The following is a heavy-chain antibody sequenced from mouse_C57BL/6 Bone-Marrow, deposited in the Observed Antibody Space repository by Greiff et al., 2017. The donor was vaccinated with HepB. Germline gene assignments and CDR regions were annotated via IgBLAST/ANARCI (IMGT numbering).Heavy chain of an antibody. Sequence: QVQLQQPGAELVKPGASVKLSCKASGYTFTSYWMQWVKQRPGQGLEWIGEIDPSDSYTNYNQKFKGKATLTVDTSSSTAYMQLSSLTSEDSAVYYCAKLGRRAWFAYWGQGTLGTVSA. CDR3: AKLGRRAWFAY. V-gene: IGHV1-50*01. CDR2: IDPSDSYT. D-gene: IGHD4-1*01. J-gene: IGHJ3*01. CDR1: GYTFTSYW.